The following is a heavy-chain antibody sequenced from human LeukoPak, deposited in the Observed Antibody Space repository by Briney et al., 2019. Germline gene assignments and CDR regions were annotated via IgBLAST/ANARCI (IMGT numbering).Heavy chain of an antibody. CDR2: TYYDSKWFN. Sequence: SQTLSLTCAISGDSISSDIPAWNWIRQSPSRGLEWLGRTYYDSKWFNASAVSVNSRIIITPDTSKNQFTLQLSSVTPEDTAVYYCARGWLRGYFDYWAQGILVTVSS. J-gene: IGHJ4*02. CDR3: ARGWLRGYFDY. D-gene: IGHD5-12*01. CDR1: GDSISSDIPA. V-gene: IGHV6-1*01.